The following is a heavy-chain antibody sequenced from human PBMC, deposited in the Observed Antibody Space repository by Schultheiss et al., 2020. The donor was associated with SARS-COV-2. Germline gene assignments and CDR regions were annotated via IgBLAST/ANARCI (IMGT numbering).Heavy chain of an antibody. V-gene: IGHV4-59*08. J-gene: IGHJ6*02. D-gene: IGHD1-26*01. CDR3: ARVDGSSSYYYYGMDV. Sequence: SETLSLTCTVSGGSISSHYWSWIRQPPGKGLEWIGYIYYSGSTNYNPSLKSRVTISVDTSKNQFSLKLSSVTAADTAVYYCARVDGSSSYYYYGMDVWGQGTTVTVSS. CDR2: IYYSGST. CDR1: GGSISSHY.